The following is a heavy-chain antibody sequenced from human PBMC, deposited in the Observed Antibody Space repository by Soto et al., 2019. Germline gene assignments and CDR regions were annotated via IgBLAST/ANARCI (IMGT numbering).Heavy chain of an antibody. Sequence: SETLSLTCTVSGGSIGSSSNYWGWIRQHPGKGLEWIGSIYYSGINYYSPSLKSRVTISVDTSKTQFSLKLSSVTAADTAVYYCARGGQQQLDDNWFDPWGQGTLVTVSS. D-gene: IGHD6-13*01. V-gene: IGHV4-39*07. CDR2: IYYSGIN. CDR3: ARGGQQQLDDNWFDP. CDR1: GGSIGSSSNY. J-gene: IGHJ5*02.